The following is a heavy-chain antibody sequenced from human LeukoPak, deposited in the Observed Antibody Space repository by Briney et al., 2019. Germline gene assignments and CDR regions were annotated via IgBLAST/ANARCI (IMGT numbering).Heavy chain of an antibody. D-gene: IGHD3-22*01. J-gene: IGHJ4*02. CDR2: INWNGGST. CDR1: GSTFDDYG. Sequence: PGGSLRLSCAASGSTFDDYGMTWVRQAPGKGLEWVSTINWNGGSTTYADSVKGRFTISRDNAKNSLYLQMNSLRAEDTALYYCARVRVVVITTYDYWGQGALVTVSP. V-gene: IGHV3-20*04. CDR3: ARVRVVVITTYDY.